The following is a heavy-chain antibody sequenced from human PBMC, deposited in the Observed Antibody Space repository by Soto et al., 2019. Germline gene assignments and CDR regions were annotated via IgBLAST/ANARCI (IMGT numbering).Heavy chain of an antibody. CDR1: GFIFSDHW. V-gene: IGHV3-7*04. Sequence: EVYLVESGGALVQPGGSLRLSCAASGFIFSDHWMNWVRQAPGKGLEWVANIKQDGSETKYVESVRGRFTISRDNAKNSLYLQMNTLSAEDTAVYYCAGGTGWLTDKWGQGTLVAVSS. D-gene: IGHD5-18*01. CDR2: IKQDGSET. J-gene: IGHJ4*02. CDR3: AGGTGWLTDK.